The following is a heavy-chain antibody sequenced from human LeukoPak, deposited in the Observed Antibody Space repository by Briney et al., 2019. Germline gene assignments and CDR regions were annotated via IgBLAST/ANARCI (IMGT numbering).Heavy chain of an antibody. V-gene: IGHV4-34*01. CDR2: INHSGST. Sequence: SETLSLTCAVYGGSFSGYYWSWIRQPPGKGLEWIGEINHSGSTNYNPSLKSRVTISVDTSKNQFSLKLSSVTAADMAVYYCARGRHIVVVPAAPSEVSDPFDYWGQGTLVTVSS. D-gene: IGHD2-2*01. J-gene: IGHJ4*02. CDR1: GGSFSGYY. CDR3: ARGRHIVVVPAAPSEVSDPFDY.